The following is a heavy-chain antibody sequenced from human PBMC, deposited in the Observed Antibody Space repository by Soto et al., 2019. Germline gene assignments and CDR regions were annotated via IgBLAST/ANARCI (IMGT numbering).Heavy chain of an antibody. Sequence: EVQLVESGGVVVQPGGSLRLSCAASGFTFDDYTMHWVRQAPGKGVEWVSLISWDGGSTYYADSVKGRFTSSRDNSKNSLYMQMTRLRTEDTALYYCAKDNGVNWGQITLVTVSS. J-gene: IGHJ4*02. CDR1: GFTFDDYT. CDR2: ISWDGGST. D-gene: IGHD3-3*01. CDR3: AKDNGVN. V-gene: IGHV3-43*01.